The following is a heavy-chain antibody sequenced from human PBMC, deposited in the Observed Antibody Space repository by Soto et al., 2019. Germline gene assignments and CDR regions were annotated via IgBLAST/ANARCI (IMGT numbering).Heavy chain of an antibody. J-gene: IGHJ4*02. CDR1: GGSISSGGYY. V-gene: IGHV4-31*03. Sequence: QVQLQESGPGLMKPSQTLSLTCTVSGGSISSGGYYWSWLRQHPGKGLEWIGYIFDSGTTYYNPSHKMRLTIAVHPSKSQFSLRLTSVTATDTAVYYCASQASGWYPDYWGQGTLVTVSS. D-gene: IGHD6-19*01. CDR2: IFDSGTT. CDR3: ASQASGWYPDY.